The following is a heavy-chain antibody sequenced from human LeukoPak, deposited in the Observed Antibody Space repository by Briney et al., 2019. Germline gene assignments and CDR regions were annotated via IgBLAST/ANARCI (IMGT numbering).Heavy chain of an antibody. J-gene: IGHJ5*02. CDR3: AKDSGRFLEWLLYEGVWFDP. D-gene: IGHD3-3*01. Sequence: PGRSLRLSCAASGFTFSSYGMHWVRQAPGKGLEWVAVISYDGSNKYYADSVKGRFTISRDNSKNTLYLQMNSLRAEDTAVYYCAKDSGRFLEWLLYEGVWFDPWGQGTLVTVSS. CDR1: GFTFSSYG. CDR2: ISYDGSNK. V-gene: IGHV3-30*18.